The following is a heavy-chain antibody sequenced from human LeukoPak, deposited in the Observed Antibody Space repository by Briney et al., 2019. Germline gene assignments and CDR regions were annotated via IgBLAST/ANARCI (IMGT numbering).Heavy chain of an antibody. CDR1: GFTFSNAW. CDR3: TTEVLGGATDGTFDI. J-gene: IGHJ3*02. V-gene: IGHV3-15*01. D-gene: IGHD1-26*01. CDR2: IKTKTDGGTT. Sequence: GGSLRLSCAASGFTFSNAWMSWVRQAPGKGLEWVGRIKTKTDGGTTDYAAPVKGRFTISRDDSKNTLYLLMNSLKTEDTAVYYCTTEVLGGATDGTFDIWGQGTMVTVSS.